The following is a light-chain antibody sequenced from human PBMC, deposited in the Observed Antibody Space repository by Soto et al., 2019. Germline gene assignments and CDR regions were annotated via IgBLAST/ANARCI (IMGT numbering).Light chain of an antibody. V-gene: IGKV3-20*01. CDR2: GAS. CDR1: QSVSSSY. CDR3: QQYGSSPQT. Sequence: EIVLTQSPGTLSLSPGERATLSGRASQSVSSSYLAWYQHKPGQAPRLLIYGASSRATGIPDRFSGSGSGTDFTRTISRLEPEDIAVYYCQQYGSSPQTFGQGTKLEIK. J-gene: IGKJ2*01.